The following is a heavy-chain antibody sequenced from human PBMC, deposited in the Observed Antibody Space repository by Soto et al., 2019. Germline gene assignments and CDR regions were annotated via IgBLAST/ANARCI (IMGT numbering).Heavy chain of an antibody. D-gene: IGHD2-15*01. CDR1: GFTFSRYA. CDR2: ISGSGGST. J-gene: IGHJ4*02. CDR3: AKDRGYCSGGSCLFDY. V-gene: IGHV3-23*01. Sequence: GGSLRLSCAVSGFTFSRYAMSWVRQAPGKGLEWDSAISGSGGSTYYADSVKGRFTISRDNSKNTLYLQMNSLRAEDTAVYYCAKDRGYCSGGSCLFDYWGQGTLVTVS.